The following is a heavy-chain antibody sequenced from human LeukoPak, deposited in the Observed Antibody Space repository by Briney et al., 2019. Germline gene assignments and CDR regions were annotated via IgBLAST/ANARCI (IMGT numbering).Heavy chain of an antibody. CDR3: ARDAQWLARYYYYGMDV. CDR1: GFTVSSNY. Sequence: GGSLRLSCAASGFTVSSNYMSWVRQAPGKGLEWVSVIYSGGSTYYADSVKGRFTISRDNSKNTLYLQMSSLRAEDTAVYYCARDAQWLARYYYYGMDVWGQGTTVTVSS. V-gene: IGHV3-66*01. D-gene: IGHD6-19*01. CDR2: IYSGGST. J-gene: IGHJ6*02.